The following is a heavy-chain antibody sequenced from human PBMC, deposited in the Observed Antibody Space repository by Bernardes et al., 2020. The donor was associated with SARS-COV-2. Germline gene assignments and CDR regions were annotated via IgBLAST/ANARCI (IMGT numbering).Heavy chain of an antibody. CDR3: ARYRSGAYDYDY. J-gene: IGHJ4*02. D-gene: IGHD5-12*01. V-gene: IGHV3-7*01. Sequence: GGSLRLSCAGSGFTFSSSWMHWVCQVPGKGLEWVADIKCDGSGIYFVDSVKGRFTFSRDNAKDSVYLQMKSLRAEDTAVYYCARYRSGAYDYDYWGQGTLVTVSS. CDR1: GFTFSSSW. CDR2: IKCDGSGI.